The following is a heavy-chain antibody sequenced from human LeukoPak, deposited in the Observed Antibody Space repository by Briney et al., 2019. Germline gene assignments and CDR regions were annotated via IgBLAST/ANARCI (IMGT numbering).Heavy chain of an antibody. V-gene: IGHV3-11*03. CDR2: ISSSSSYT. CDR3: ARLDYGVFFDY. CDR1: GFTFSDYY. D-gene: IGHD4-17*01. Sequence: GGSLRLSCAASGFTFSDYYMSWIRQAPGKGLEWVSYISSSSSYTNYADSVKGRFTISRDNAKNSLYLQMNSLRAEDTAVYYCARLDYGVFFDYWGQGTLVTVSS. J-gene: IGHJ4*02.